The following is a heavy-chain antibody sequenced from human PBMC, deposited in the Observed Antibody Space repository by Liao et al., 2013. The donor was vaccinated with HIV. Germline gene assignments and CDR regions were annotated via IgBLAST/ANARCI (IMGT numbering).Heavy chain of an antibody. J-gene: IGHJ4*02. D-gene: IGHD3-16*01. V-gene: IGHV4-39*07. CDR3: AREEGENGPDY. CDR2: IYYTGST. Sequence: QLQLQESGPGLVKPSETLSLTCAVSGDSISSSSFYYWGWIRQPPGKGLEWIGSIYYTGSTYYNPSLKTRVTISVDTSKNQFSLKLSSVTAADTAVYYCAREEGENGPDYWGQGSLVTVSS. CDR1: GDSISSSSFYY.